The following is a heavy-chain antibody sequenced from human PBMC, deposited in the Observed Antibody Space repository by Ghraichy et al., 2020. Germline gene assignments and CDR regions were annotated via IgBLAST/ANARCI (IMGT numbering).Heavy chain of an antibody. D-gene: IGHD6-13*01. CDR2: INTSNGNT. CDR3: ARGRGVAAAGNFYWYFDL. V-gene: IGHV1-18*01. J-gene: IGHJ2*01. Sequence: ASVKVSCKASGYTFTNYGITWVRQAPGQGLEWMGWINTSNGNTNYAQKLQGRVTMSTATSTSTAYMELRSLRSDDTAVYYCARGRGVAAAGNFYWYFDLWGRGTLVSVSS. CDR1: GYTFTNYG.